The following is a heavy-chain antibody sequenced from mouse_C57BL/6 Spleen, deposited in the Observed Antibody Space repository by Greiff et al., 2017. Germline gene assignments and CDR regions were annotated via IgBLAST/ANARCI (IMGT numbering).Heavy chain of an antibody. V-gene: IGHV1-80*01. CDR3: ARGQVDYALDY. CDR2: IYPGDGDT. Sequence: VKLMESGAELVKPGASVKISCKASGYAFSSYWMNWVKQRPGQGLEWIGQIYPGDGDTNYNGKFKGKATLTADKSSSTAYMQLSSLTSEDSAVYFCARGQVDYALDYWGQGTTVTVSS. J-gene: IGHJ4*01. D-gene: IGHD1-3*01. CDR1: GYAFSSYW.